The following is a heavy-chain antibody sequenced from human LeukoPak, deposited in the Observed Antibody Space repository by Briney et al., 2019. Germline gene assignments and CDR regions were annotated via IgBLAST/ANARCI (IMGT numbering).Heavy chain of an antibody. V-gene: IGHV3-33*01. CDR3: SRGGYGDYNNWFDP. J-gene: IGHJ5*02. D-gene: IGHD4-17*01. CDR2: IWYNGSNK. CDR1: GFTFSSFA. Sequence: LSGGSLRLSCAASGFTFSSFAMHWVRQAPGKGLEWVADIWYNGSNKYYAESVKGRFTISRDNSRNTLYLQMNRLRAEDTAVYYCSRGGYGDYNNWFDPWGQGTLVIVSS.